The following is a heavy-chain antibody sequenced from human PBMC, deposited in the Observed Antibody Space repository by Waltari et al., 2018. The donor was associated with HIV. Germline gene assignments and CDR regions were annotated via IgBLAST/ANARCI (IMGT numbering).Heavy chain of an antibody. D-gene: IGHD3-3*01. CDR3: ARERVTTFGVVIVYEGFDI. J-gene: IGHJ3*02. CDR2: MYTSGST. Sequence: QVQLQESGPGLVKPSQTLSLTCSVSGGSISSGSYFWSWIRQPAGMGLEWIGRMYTSGSTNYNPSLKSRVTISGDTSKNQLSLKLRSVTAADTAVYYCARERVTTFGVVIVYEGFDIWGQGTKVIVSS. V-gene: IGHV4-61*02. CDR1: GGSISSGSYF.